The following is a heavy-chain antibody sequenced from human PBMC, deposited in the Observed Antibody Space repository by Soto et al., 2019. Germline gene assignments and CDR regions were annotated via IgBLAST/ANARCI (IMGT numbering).Heavy chain of an antibody. CDR3: ATQAYCSGGSCYPDY. CDR1: GGTFSSYT. CDR2: IIPILGIA. Sequence: QVQLVQSGAEVKKPGSSVKVSCKASGGTFSSYTISWVRQAPGQGLEWMGRIIPILGIANYAQKFQGRVTITADKSTSTAYMELSSLGSEDTAVYYCATQAYCSGGSCYPDYWGQGTLVTVSS. D-gene: IGHD2-15*01. J-gene: IGHJ4*02. V-gene: IGHV1-69*02.